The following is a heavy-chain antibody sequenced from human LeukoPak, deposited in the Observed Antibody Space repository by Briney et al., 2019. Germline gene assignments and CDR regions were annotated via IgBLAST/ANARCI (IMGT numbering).Heavy chain of an antibody. V-gene: IGHV3-33*01. CDR3: ARVFPPLLWFGELLN. Sequence: GGSLRLSCAASGFTFSSYGMHWVRQAPGKGLEWVAVIWYDGSNKYYADSVKGRFTISRDNSKNTLYLQMNSLRAEDTAVYYCARVFPPLLWFGELLNWGQGTLVTVSS. CDR1: GFTFSSYG. CDR2: IWYDGSNK. D-gene: IGHD3-10*01. J-gene: IGHJ4*02.